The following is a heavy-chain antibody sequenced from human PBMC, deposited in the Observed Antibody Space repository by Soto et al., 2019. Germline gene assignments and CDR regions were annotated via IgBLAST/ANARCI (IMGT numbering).Heavy chain of an antibody. J-gene: IGHJ6*02. V-gene: IGHV2-5*02. CDR2: IYWDDDK. Sequence: QITLKESGPTLVKPTQTLTLTCTFSGFSLSTSGVGVGWIRQPPGKALEWLALIYWDDDKRYSPSLKSRLTITKDTSKNQVDLTMTNMDPVDTATYYCAHSEESYGSNYYYGMDVWGQGTTVTVSS. CDR3: AHSEESYGSNYYYGMDV. CDR1: GFSLSTSGVG. D-gene: IGHD5-18*01.